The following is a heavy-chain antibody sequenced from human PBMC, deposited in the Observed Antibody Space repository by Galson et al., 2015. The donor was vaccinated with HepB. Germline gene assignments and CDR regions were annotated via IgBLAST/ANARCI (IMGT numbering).Heavy chain of an antibody. D-gene: IGHD2-2*01. CDR3: ARGPSTASIPYWYLDL. Sequence: SVKVSCKASGHTFTTYSISWVRHAPGQGLEWMGGIIPFYGTTNYAQNFQGRVTITADESMSTAYIELSSLRSEDTAVYYCARGPSTASIPYWYLDLWGRGALGTVSS. CDR2: IIPFYGTT. J-gene: IGHJ2*01. V-gene: IGHV1-69*13. CDR1: GHTFTTYS.